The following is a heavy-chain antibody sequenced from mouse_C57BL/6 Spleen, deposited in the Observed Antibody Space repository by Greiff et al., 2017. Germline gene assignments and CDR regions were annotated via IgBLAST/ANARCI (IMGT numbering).Heavy chain of an antibody. D-gene: IGHD1-1*01. J-gene: IGHJ2*01. CDR3: ERQITAVVATDDDLDY. CDR2: FYPGSGST. Sequence: VQLQQPGAELVKPGASVKLSCKASGYTFTGYSITWVKQRSGQGLEWIGGFYPGSGSTNYNEKFKDKATLTVDKSSSTAYMELSSLTSEDSAVXVCERQITAVVATDDDLDYWGQGTTLTVSS. CDR1: GYTFTGYS. V-gene: IGHV1-62-2*01.